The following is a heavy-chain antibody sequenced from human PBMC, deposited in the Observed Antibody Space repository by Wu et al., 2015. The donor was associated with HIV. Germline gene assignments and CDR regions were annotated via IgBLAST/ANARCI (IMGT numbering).Heavy chain of an antibody. J-gene: IGHJ4*02. CDR3: AREGGVLFKLSSLDS. CDR1: GGTFSSYS. D-gene: IGHD3-16*01. CDR2: IIPIFGTA. Sequence: VQLVQSGAEVKKPGSSVKVSCKASGGTFSSYSISWIRQAPGQGLEWMGRIIPIFGTANYAQKFQGRVTITADESTNTAYMQLSSLRSEDTAIYYCAREGGVLFKLSSLDSWGLGTLVTVSS. V-gene: IGHV1-69*13.